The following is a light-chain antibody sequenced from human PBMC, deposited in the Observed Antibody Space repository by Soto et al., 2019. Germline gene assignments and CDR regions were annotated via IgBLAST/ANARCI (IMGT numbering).Light chain of an antibody. Sequence: QSVLTQPPSVSGAPGQRVTISCTGSSSNIGAGFDVHWYQQLPETATKLLIYSNTNRPSGVPHRFSGSKSGTSASLAITGLHAEDEADYCCQSYDSSLSAVFGGGTKLTVL. CDR1: SSNIGAGFD. J-gene: IGLJ2*01. V-gene: IGLV1-40*01. CDR2: SNT. CDR3: QSYDSSLSAV.